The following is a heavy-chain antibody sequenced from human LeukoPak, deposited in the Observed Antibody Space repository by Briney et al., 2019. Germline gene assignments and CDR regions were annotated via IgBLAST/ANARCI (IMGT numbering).Heavy chain of an antibody. J-gene: IGHJ4*02. D-gene: IGHD4-17*01. Sequence: PGGSLRLSCAASGFTFSDYYMSWIRQAPGKGREGVSYISSSGSTIYYADSVKGRFTISRDNAKNSLYLQMNSLRAEDTAVYYCARDSYGDYYFDYWGQGTLVTVSS. CDR3: ARDSYGDYYFDY. CDR2: ISSSGSTI. CDR1: GFTFSDYY. V-gene: IGHV3-11*04.